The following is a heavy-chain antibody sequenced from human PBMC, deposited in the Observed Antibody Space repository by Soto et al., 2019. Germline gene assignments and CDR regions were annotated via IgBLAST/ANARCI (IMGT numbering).Heavy chain of an antibody. Sequence: LSLTCTVSGGSISSNYWSWIRQPPGKGLEWIGYIYYSGSTNYNPSLKSRVTISVDTSKNQFSLKLSSVTAADTAVYYCARVSYYYDSSGYQYYFDYWGQGTLVTVSS. D-gene: IGHD3-22*01. J-gene: IGHJ4*02. V-gene: IGHV4-59*01. CDR2: IYYSGST. CDR1: GGSISSNY. CDR3: ARVSYYYDSSGYQYYFDY.